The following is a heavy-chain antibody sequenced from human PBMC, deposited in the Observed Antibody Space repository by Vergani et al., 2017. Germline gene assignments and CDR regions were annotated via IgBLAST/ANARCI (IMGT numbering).Heavy chain of an antibody. CDR2: MNPNSGNT. Sequence: QVQLVQSGAEVKKPGASVKVSCKASGYTFTSYDINWVRQATGQGLEWMGWMNPNSGNTGYAQKFQGRVTMTRNTSISTAYMELSSLRSEDTAVYYCARDSHDYGDLTEGYFDYWGQGTLVTVSS. J-gene: IGHJ4*02. CDR1: GYTFTSYD. V-gene: IGHV1-8*01. CDR3: ARDSHDYGDLTEGYFDY. D-gene: IGHD4-17*01.